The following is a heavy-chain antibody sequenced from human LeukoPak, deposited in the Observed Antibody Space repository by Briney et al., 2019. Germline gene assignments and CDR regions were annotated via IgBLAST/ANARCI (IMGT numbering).Heavy chain of an antibody. CDR1: GFTFSSYA. J-gene: IGHJ6*02. Sequence: GGSLRLSCAASGFTFSSYAMEWVRQAPGKGLEWVSSITGSSDSIYYADSVKGRFTISRDNSKNTLYLQMNSLRAEDTAVYYCARDPRSGWTTSYYYYYGMDVWGQGPTVTVSS. CDR3: ARDPRSGWTTSYYYYYGMDV. V-gene: IGHV3-21*01. CDR2: ITGSSDSI. D-gene: IGHD6-19*01.